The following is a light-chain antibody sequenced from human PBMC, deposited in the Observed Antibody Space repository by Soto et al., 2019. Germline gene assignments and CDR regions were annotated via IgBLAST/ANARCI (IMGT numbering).Light chain of an antibody. J-gene: IGKJ2*01. Sequence: EIVLTQSPGTLSLSPGDRATLSCRASQTVSTNFLAWYQQKNGQAPRLLIHGASARATGTPDRFSGSGSGTDFTLTISRLEPEDFAVYYCQQFCTSPRYTFGQGTKLEIK. CDR1: QTVSTNF. CDR2: GAS. V-gene: IGKV3-20*01. CDR3: QQFCTSPRYT.